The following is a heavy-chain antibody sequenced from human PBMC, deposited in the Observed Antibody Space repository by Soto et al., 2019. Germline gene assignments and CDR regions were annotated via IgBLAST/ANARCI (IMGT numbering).Heavy chain of an antibody. CDR1: GFTVSSNY. CDR2: IYSGGST. D-gene: IGHD4-17*01. CDR3: AREGAGDLYYFDY. J-gene: IGHJ4*02. V-gene: IGHV3-66*01. Sequence: EVQLVESGGGLVQPGGSLRLSCAASGFTVSSNYMSWVRQAPGKGLEWVSVIYSGGSTYYADSVKGRFTISRDNSKNTLYLHMNSLRAEDAAVYYCAREGAGDLYYFDYWGQGTLVTVSS.